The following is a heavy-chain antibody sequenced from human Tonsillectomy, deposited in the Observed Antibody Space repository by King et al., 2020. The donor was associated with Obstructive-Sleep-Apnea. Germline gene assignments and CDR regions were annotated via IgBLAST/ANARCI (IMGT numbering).Heavy chain of an antibody. Sequence: VQLVESGGGVVQPGRSLRLSCAASGFTFSSYGMHWVRQAPGKGLEWVAVISYDGSNKYYADSVKGRFTISRDNSKNTLYLQMNSLRAEDTAVYYCAKDQELLWFGELLGPGYWGQGTLVTVSS. V-gene: IGHV3-30*18. CDR3: AKDQELLWFGELLGPGY. CDR1: GFTFSSYG. D-gene: IGHD3-10*01. CDR2: ISYDGSNK. J-gene: IGHJ4*02.